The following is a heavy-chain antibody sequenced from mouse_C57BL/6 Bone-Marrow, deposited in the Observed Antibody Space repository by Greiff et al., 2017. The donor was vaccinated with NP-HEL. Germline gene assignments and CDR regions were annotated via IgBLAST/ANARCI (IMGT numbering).Heavy chain of an antibody. CDR1: GYTFTSYW. J-gene: IGHJ1*03. D-gene: IGHD1-1*01. CDR2: IDPSDSET. CDR3: ARDGSSSYWYFDV. Sequence: QVQLQQPGAELVRPGSSVKLSCKASGYTFTSYWMHWVKQRPIQGLEWIGNIDPSDSETHYNQKFKDKATLTVDTSSSTAYMQLSSLTSEDSAVYYCARDGSSSYWYFDVWGTGTTVTVSS. V-gene: IGHV1-52*01.